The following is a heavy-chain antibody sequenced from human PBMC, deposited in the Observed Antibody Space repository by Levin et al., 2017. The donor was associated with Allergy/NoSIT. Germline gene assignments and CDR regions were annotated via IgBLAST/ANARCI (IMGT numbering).Heavy chain of an antibody. D-gene: IGHD3-10*01. CDR1: GGTFSSYA. V-gene: IGHV1-69*06. J-gene: IGHJ6*03. Sequence: KISCKASGGTFSSYAISWVRQAPGQGLEWMGGIIPIFGTANYAQKFQGRVTITADKSTSTAYMELSSLRSEDTAVYYCARKSPGSGPFYYYYYYYMDVWGKGTTVTVSS. CDR3: ARKSPGSGPFYYYYYYYMDV. CDR2: IIPIFGTA.